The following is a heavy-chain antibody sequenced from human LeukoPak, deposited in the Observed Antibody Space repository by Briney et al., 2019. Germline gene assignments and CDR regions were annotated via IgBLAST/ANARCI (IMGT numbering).Heavy chain of an antibody. CDR3: ARSPPRRIRYFDWLLFFDY. CDR2: IYTSGST. Sequence: SETLSLTCTVSGGSISSYYWSWLRQPAGKGLEWIGRIYTSGSTNYNPSLKSRVTMSVDTSKNQFSLKLSSVTAADTAVYYCARSPPRRIRYFDWLLFFDYWGQGTLVTVSS. J-gene: IGHJ4*02. V-gene: IGHV4-4*07. D-gene: IGHD3-9*01. CDR1: GGSISSYY.